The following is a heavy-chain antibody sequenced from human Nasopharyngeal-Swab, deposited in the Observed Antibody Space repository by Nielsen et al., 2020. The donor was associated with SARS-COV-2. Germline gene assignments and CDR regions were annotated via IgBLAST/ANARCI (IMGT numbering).Heavy chain of an antibody. J-gene: IGHJ4*02. Sequence: WIHQPPGKGLEWIGSIYYSGSTYYNPSLKSRVTISVDTSKNQFSLKLSSVTAADTAVYYCARRGVVVRGGYYFDYWGQGTLVTVSS. CDR3: ARRGVVVRGGYYFDY. CDR2: IYYSGST. V-gene: IGHV4-39*01. D-gene: IGHD2-15*01.